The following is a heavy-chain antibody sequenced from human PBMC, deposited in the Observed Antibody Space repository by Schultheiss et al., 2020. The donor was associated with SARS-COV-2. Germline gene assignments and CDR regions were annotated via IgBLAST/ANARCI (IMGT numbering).Heavy chain of an antibody. D-gene: IGHD3-3*01. V-gene: IGHV3-30-3*01. CDR3: ARDYYDFWSGYGPYGMDV. CDR1: GFTFSSYA. Sequence: GGSLRLSCAASGFTFSSYAMHWVRQAPGKGLEWVAVISYDGSNKYYADSVKGRFTISRDNSKNTLYLQMNSLRAEDTAVYYCARDYYDFWSGYGPYGMDVWGQGTTVTVSS. CDR2: ISYDGSNK. J-gene: IGHJ6*02.